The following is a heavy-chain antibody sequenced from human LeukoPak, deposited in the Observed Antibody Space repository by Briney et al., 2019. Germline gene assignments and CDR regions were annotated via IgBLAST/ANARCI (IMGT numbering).Heavy chain of an antibody. CDR1: GFTFRDYY. D-gene: IGHD3-10*01. Sequence: GGSLRLPCGASGFTFRDYYMSWIRQAPGKGLEGVSFITHDGTTVYYADSVKGRFTISRNNAMNSLFLQVNRLRAEDTSVYYCAKSFYGSGSCDRQFDYWCQGHLVTVSS. V-gene: IGHV3-11*01. CDR2: ITHDGTTV. CDR3: AKSFYGSGSCDRQFDY. J-gene: IGHJ4*02.